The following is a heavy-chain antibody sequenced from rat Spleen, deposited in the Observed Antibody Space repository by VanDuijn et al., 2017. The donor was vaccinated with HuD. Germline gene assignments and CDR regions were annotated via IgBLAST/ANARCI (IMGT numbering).Heavy chain of an antibody. J-gene: IGHJ2*01. D-gene: IGHD1-10*01. V-gene: IGHV5-25*01. Sequence: EVQLVESGGGLVQPGRSMSLSCAASGFIFSNYYMVWVRQAPTKGLEWVASITTGGAITSYRDSVKGRFTISRDNAKNTLYLQMNRRRSEDTATYYCTRPPYNNHFDYWGQGVMVTVSS. CDR2: ITTGGAIT. CDR3: TRPPYNNHFDY. CDR1: GFIFSNYY.